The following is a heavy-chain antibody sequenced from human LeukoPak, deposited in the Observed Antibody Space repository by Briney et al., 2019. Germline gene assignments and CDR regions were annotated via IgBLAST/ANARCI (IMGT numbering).Heavy chain of an antibody. D-gene: IGHD2-8*01. CDR2: IRDKANSYST. V-gene: IGHV3-72*01. Sequence: GGSLRLSCAASGFTFSDFSMDWVRQAPGKGLEWVGRIRDKANSYSTEYASSVKGRFTISRDDSKNSLYLQMNSLKTEDTAVYHCTSLIGDYWGLGTLVTVSS. CDR1: GFTFSDFS. J-gene: IGHJ4*02. CDR3: TSLIGDY.